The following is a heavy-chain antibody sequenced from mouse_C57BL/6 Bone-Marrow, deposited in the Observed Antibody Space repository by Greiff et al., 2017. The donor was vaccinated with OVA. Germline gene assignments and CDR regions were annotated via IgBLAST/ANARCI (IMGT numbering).Heavy chain of an antibody. CDR1: GYTFTSYW. CDR2: IDPSDSYT. CDR3: ARPLLRRSFDY. Sequence: QVQLQQPGAELVRPGTSVKLSCKASGYTFTSYWMHWVKQRPGQGLEWIGVIDPSDSYTNYNQKFKGKATLTVDTSSSTASMQLSSLTSEDSAVYYCARPLLRRSFDYWGQGTTLTVSS. D-gene: IGHD1-1*01. J-gene: IGHJ2*01. V-gene: IGHV1-59*01.